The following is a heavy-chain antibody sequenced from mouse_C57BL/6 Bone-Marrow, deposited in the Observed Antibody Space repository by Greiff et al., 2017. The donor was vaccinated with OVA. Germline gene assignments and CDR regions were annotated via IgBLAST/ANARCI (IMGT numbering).Heavy chain of an antibody. CDR3: ARSEGYDYGNYDAMDY. Sequence: VHVKQSGAELVRPGSSVKMSCKTSGYTFTSYGINWVKQRPGQGLEWIGYIYIGNGYTEYNEKFKGKATLTSDTSSSTAYMQLRSLTSEDSAIYVCARSEGYDYGNYDAMDYGGRGTAVTVSA. V-gene: IGHV1-58*01. CDR1: GYTFTSYG. J-gene: IGHJ4*01. D-gene: IGHD2-4*01. CDR2: IYIGNGYT.